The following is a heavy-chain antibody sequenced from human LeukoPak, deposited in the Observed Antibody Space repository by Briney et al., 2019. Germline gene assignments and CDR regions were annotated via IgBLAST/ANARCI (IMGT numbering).Heavy chain of an antibody. D-gene: IGHD2-2*01. V-gene: IGHV4-34*01. CDR2: INHSGST. CDR3: ARGPPAKPGTGYYYGMDV. J-gene: IGHJ6*02. Sequence: SETLSLICAVYGGSFSGYYWSWIRQPPGKGLEWIGEINHSGSTNYNPSLKSRVTISVDMSKNQFSLRLTSVTAADTAVYYCARGPPAKPGTGYYYGMDVWGQGTTVTVSS. CDR1: GGSFSGYY.